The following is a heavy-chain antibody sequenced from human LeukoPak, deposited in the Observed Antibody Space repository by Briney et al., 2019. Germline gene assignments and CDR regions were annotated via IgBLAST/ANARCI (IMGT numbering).Heavy chain of an antibody. D-gene: IGHD6-19*01. CDR1: GGSISSYY. CDR2: IYTSGRT. V-gene: IGHV4-4*07. Sequence: SETLSLTSTVSGGSISSYYWSWTRQPAGKGLKWIGRIYTSGRTNYNPSLKSRVTMSVDTSKNQFSLKLSSVTAADTAVYYCARVKYSSGWCDYWGQGTLVTVSS. J-gene: IGHJ4*02. CDR3: ARVKYSSGWCDY.